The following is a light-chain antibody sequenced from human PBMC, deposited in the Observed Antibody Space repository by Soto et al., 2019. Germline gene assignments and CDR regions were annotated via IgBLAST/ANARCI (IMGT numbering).Light chain of an antibody. CDR1: QSIRSHY. J-gene: IGKJ1*01. CDR3: QQYGSSVT. V-gene: IGKV3-20*01. Sequence: EIVLTQSPGTLSLSPGERATISCRASQSIRSHYLAWYQQKPGQAPRLLISGSHNRAPGIPDRFSGSESGTDFTLRISRLEPEDVAVYYCQQYGSSVTFGQGTKVEIK. CDR2: GSH.